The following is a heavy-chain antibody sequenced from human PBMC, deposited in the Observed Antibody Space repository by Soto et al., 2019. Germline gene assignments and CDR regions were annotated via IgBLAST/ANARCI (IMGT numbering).Heavy chain of an antibody. CDR3: ARGRYGDY. CDR2: ISAHNGNT. CDR1: GYDFTTYG. J-gene: IGHJ4*02. V-gene: IGHV1-18*01. D-gene: IGHD1-1*01. Sequence: QVHLVQSGAEVKKSGPSVKVSCKGSGYDFTTYGITWVRQAPGQGLEWMAWISAHNGNTDYAQKLQGRVTVTRDTSTSTAYMELRSLRSDDTAVYYCARGRYGDYWGQGALVTVSS.